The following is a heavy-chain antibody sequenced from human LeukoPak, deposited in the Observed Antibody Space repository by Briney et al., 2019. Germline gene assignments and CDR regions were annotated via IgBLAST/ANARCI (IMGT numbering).Heavy chain of an antibody. V-gene: IGHV3-23*01. CDR1: GFTFSSYG. J-gene: IGHJ4*02. D-gene: IGHD3-16*01. Sequence: GGSLRLSCAASGFTFSSYGMSWVRQAPGKGLEWVSAISGSGGSTYYADSVKGRFTISRDNSKNTLYLQMNSLRADDTAVYYCAKGVRLGGRDYFDFWGQGTLVTVSS. CDR3: AKGVRLGGRDYFDF. CDR2: ISGSGGST.